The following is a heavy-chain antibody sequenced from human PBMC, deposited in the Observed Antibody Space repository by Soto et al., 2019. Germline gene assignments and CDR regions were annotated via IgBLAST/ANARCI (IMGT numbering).Heavy chain of an antibody. J-gene: IGHJ4*02. CDR1: GYTFTSYS. Sequence: QVHLVQSGAEVKKPGASVKVSCKGSGYTFTSYSITWVRQAPGQGLEWMGWISAHNGNTDYAQKLQGRVTVTRDTSTSTAYMELRSQRADDTAVYYCARGRYGDYWGQGALVPVSS. CDR3: ARGRYGDY. V-gene: IGHV1-18*01. CDR2: ISAHNGNT. D-gene: IGHD1-1*01.